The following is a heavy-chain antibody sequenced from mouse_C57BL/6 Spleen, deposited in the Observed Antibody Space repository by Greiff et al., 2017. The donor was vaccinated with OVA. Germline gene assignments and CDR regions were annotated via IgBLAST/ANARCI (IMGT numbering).Heavy chain of an antibody. V-gene: IGHV1-80*01. Sequence: QVQLKESGAELVKPGASVKISCKASGYAFSSYWMNWVKQRPGKGLEWIGQIYPGDGDTNYNGKFKGKATLTADKSSSTAYMQLSSLTSEDSAVYFCARPYYGSSYTYAMDYWGQGTSVTVSS. CDR1: GYAFSSYW. CDR2: IYPGDGDT. CDR3: ARPYYGSSYTYAMDY. D-gene: IGHD1-1*01. J-gene: IGHJ4*01.